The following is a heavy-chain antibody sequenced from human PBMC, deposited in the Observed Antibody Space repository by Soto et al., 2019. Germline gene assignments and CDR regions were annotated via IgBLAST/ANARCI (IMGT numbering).Heavy chain of an antibody. V-gene: IGHV4-39*01. J-gene: IGHJ1*01. D-gene: IGHD4-17*01. CDR2: IYDRGST. CDR1: GGSIGSSSYY. Sequence: SETLSLTCTVSGGSIGSSSYYWGWIRQPPGKGLEWIGSIYDRGSTYSNPSLKSRLTTSLDTSKNQFSLKLSSVTAADTAVYYCARQSTALEDLQNWGQGTLVTVSS. CDR3: ARQSTALEDLQN.